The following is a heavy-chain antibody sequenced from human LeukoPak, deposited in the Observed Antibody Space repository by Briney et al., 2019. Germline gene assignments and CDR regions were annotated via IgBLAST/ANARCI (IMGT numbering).Heavy chain of an antibody. D-gene: IGHD2-21*01. Sequence: PSETLSLTCTVSGGSISSSSYYWGWIRQPPGKGLEWIGSIYYSGSTYYNPSLKSRVTISVDTSKNQFSLKLSSVTAADTAVYYCARRGVSYFDYWGQGTLVTVSS. V-gene: IGHV4-39*01. CDR3: ARRGVSYFDY. J-gene: IGHJ4*02. CDR1: GGSISSSSYY. CDR2: IYYSGST.